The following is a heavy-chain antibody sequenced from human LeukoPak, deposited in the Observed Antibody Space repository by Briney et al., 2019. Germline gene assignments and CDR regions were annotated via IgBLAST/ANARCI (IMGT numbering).Heavy chain of an antibody. Sequence: GGSLRLSCAASGFTVSSYMSWVRQAPGKGLEWVSVIYDGDNTNYADSVKGRFTISRDTSSNTLFLQLNSLRAQDTAVYYCAGATRWLAYDYSGQGTLVTVSS. D-gene: IGHD6-19*01. J-gene: IGHJ4*02. CDR1: GFTVSSY. CDR3: AGATRWLAYDY. CDR2: IYDGDNT. V-gene: IGHV3-53*01.